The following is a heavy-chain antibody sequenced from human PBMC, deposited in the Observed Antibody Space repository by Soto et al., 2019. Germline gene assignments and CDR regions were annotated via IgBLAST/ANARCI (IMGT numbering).Heavy chain of an antibody. CDR2: IYYSGST. CDR1: GGSIISYY. D-gene: IGHD1-20*01. V-gene: IGHV4-59*01. Sequence: SETLSLTCTVSGGSIISYYWSWIRQPPGKGLEWIGYIYYSGSTNYNPSLKSRVTISVDTSKNQFSLKLSSVTAADTAVYYCALTTGITGTLWWFDPWRQGTLVTVSS. CDR3: ALTTGITGTLWWFDP. J-gene: IGHJ5*02.